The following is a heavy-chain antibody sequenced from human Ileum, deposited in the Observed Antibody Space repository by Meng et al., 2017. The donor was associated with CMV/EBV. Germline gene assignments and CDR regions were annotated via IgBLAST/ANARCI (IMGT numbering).Heavy chain of an antibody. CDR3: SRGDKRLVEWLLNRGYFNYGMDV. CDR1: GFTFSSYW. CDR2: ISSSGSSI. D-gene: IGHD3-3*01. Sequence: GGSLRLSCAASGFTFSSYWMSWVRQAPGKGLEWVSYISSSGSSIYYADSLKGRFTISRDNAKNSLYLQMNSLRAEDTAVYYCSRGDKRLVEWLLNRGYFNYGMDVWGQGTTVTVSS. J-gene: IGHJ6*02. V-gene: IGHV3-48*04.